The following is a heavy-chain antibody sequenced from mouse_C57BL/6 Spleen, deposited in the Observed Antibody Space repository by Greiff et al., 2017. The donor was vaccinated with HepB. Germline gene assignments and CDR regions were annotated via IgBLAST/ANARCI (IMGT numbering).Heavy chain of an antibody. Sequence: VQLQQSGAELVKPGASVKLSCKASGYTFTSYWMHWVKQRPGRGLEWIGRIDPNSGGTKYNEKFKRKATLTVDKPASTAYMKLSSLTSEDSAVYYCAQGGNYQYYLDYWGQGTTLTVSS. CDR2: IDPNSGGT. CDR3: AQGGNYQYYLDY. V-gene: IGHV1-72*01. CDR1: GYTFTSYW. D-gene: IGHD2-1*01. J-gene: IGHJ2*01.